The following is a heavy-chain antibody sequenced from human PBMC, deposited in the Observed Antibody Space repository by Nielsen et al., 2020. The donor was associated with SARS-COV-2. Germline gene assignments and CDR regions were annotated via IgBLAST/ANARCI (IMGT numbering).Heavy chain of an antibody. D-gene: IGHD3-9*01. CDR2: ISSSSSYT. Sequence: GESLKISCAASGFTFSDYYMSWIRQAPGKGLEWVSYISSSSSYTNYADSVKGRFTISRDNSKNTLYLQMNSLRAEDTAVYYCARDDDTSRYYYGMDVWGQGTTVTISS. V-gene: IGHV3-11*06. J-gene: IGHJ6*02. CDR3: ARDDDTSRYYYGMDV. CDR1: GFTFSDYY.